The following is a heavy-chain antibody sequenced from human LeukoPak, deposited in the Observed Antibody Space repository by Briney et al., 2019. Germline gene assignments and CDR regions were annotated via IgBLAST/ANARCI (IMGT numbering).Heavy chain of an antibody. CDR2: ISGSGGTT. CDR3: AKVSGGGLYYDGMDV. CDR1: GFTFSSYA. Sequence: PGGSLRLSCAASGFTFSSYAMNWVRQAPGKGLEGVSVISGSGGTTYYADSVKGRFTISRDSSKNTLYLQMNSLRAEDTAVYYCAKVSGGGLYYDGMDVWGQGTTVTVSS. V-gene: IGHV3-23*01. D-gene: IGHD1-14*01. J-gene: IGHJ6*02.